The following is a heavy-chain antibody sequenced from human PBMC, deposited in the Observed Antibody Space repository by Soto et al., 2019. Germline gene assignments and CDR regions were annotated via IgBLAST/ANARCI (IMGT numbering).Heavy chain of an antibody. CDR2: ITSSSSTL. CDR1: GFTFGSYS. Sequence: GGSLRLSCAASGFTFGSYSMSWVRQAPGKGLEWVSYITSSSSTLYYADSVEGRFTISRDNAKNSLYLQMNSLRDEDTAVYYCARVYYYDSSALFDPWGQGTLVTVSS. D-gene: IGHD3-22*01. J-gene: IGHJ5*02. V-gene: IGHV3-48*02. CDR3: ARVYYYDSSALFDP.